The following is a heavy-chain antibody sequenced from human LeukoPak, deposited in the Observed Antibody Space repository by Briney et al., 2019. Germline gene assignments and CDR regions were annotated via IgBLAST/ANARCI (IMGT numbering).Heavy chain of an antibody. V-gene: IGHV3-9*03. Sequence: GGSLRLSCAASGLTFDDYAMHWVRQAPGKGLEWDSGISWNSGSIGYADSVKGRFTISRDNAKNSLYLQMNSLRAEDMALYYCAKDRGSSWFRYYFDYWGQGTLVTVSS. J-gene: IGHJ4*02. CDR2: ISWNSGSI. CDR1: GLTFDDYA. D-gene: IGHD6-13*01. CDR3: AKDRGSSWFRYYFDY.